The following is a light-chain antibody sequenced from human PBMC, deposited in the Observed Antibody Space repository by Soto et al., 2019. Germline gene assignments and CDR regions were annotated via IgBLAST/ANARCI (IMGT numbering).Light chain of an antibody. Sequence: ILVTQSPGTLSLSPGERATLSCRASQSVSSFYLAWYQQKPGQAPRLLIYGASSRATGIPDRFSGSGSGTDFTLTISRLEPEDFAVYYCHQYGSSPFTFGPGTKVDIK. J-gene: IGKJ3*01. V-gene: IGKV3-20*01. CDR1: QSVSSFY. CDR2: GAS. CDR3: HQYGSSPFT.